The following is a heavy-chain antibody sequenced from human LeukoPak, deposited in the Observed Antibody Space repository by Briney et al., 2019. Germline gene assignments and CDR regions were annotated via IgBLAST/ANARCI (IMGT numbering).Heavy chain of an antibody. V-gene: IGHV1-46*01. Sequence: ASVKVSCKASGSTFTRYYIHWVRQAPGQGLDWMGMINPSSGSTRSAQMFQDRVTMTRDTSTSAVYMELSSLTSEDTAMYYCATGGINHFDSSGYYNFWGQGTLVTVSS. CDR2: INPSSGST. D-gene: IGHD3-22*01. CDR1: GSTFTRYY. J-gene: IGHJ4*02. CDR3: ATGGINHFDSSGYYNF.